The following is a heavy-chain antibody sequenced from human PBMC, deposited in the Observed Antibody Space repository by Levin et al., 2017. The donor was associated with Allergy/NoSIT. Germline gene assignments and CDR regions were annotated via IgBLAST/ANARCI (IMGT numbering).Heavy chain of an antibody. CDR2: ISGSGGST. CDR3: AKVRSWVCLDD. CDR1: GFTLTSYA. D-gene: IGHD6-13*01. V-gene: IGHV3-23*01. J-gene: IGHJ4*02. Sequence: QAGGSLRLSCAASGFTLTSYAMSWVRQAPGKGLEWVSAISGSGGSTYYADSVKGRFTISRDNSRNTLYLQMNSLRAEDTAVYYCAKVRSWVCLDDWGQGTLVTVSS.